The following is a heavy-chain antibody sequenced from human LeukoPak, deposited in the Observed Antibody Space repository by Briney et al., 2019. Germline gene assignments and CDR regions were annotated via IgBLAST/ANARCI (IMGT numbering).Heavy chain of an antibody. CDR2: IRSKPYDGTT. Sequence: GGSLRLSCAASGFTFSSYSMNWVRQAPGKGLEWVGFIRSKPYDGTTEYAASVKGRFTISRDDSKSIAYLQMNSLKTEDTAVYYCTRGVFTIGPWGQGTLVTVSS. D-gene: IGHD3-10*01. CDR3: TRGVFTIGP. CDR1: GFTFSSYS. J-gene: IGHJ5*02. V-gene: IGHV3-49*04.